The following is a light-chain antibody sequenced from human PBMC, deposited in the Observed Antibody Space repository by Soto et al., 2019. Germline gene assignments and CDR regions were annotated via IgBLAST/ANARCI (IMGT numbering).Light chain of an antibody. V-gene: IGKV1-5*01. CDR3: QQYNTYSSLT. Sequence: IQMTKAPATRSASVEERITITCRASQSISSWLAWYQQKLGRAPRLLIYDASSLESGVPSRFSGSGYGTEFTLTISSLQPDDFATYYCQQYNTYSSLTFGGGTKA. J-gene: IGKJ4*01. CDR1: QSISSW. CDR2: DAS.